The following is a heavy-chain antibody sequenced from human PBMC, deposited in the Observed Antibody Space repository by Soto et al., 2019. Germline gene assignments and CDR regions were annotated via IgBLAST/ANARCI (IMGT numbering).Heavy chain of an antibody. D-gene: IGHD6-13*01. CDR3: ARAGQQVAVFDY. J-gene: IGHJ4*02. CDR1: GFSFSAYS. CDR2: ISSDGSKT. V-gene: IGHV3-30-3*01. Sequence: QVHLVESGGGVVQAGRSLRLSCAASGFSFSAYSMHWVRQAPGKGLEWVAVISSDGSKTYYAGSLKGRFTVSRDNSKNIMYLKTNSLSAEDTVVYYCARAGQQVAVFDYWGQGTEVTVSS.